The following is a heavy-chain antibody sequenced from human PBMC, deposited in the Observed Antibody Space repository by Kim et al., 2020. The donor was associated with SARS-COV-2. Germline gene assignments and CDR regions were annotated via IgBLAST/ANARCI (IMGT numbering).Heavy chain of an antibody. CDR2: INQDGSEK. D-gene: IGHD3-22*01. Sequence: GGSLRLSCAASRFTFSHYWMTWFRQAPGKGLEWVANINQDGSEKYYVDSVKGRFTISRDNAKNSLYLQMSSLRAEDTAVYYCARYHDGSANNDAFDMWGQGTMVSVSS. CDR3: ARYHDGSANNDAFDM. V-gene: IGHV3-7*03. J-gene: IGHJ3*02. CDR1: RFTFSHYW.